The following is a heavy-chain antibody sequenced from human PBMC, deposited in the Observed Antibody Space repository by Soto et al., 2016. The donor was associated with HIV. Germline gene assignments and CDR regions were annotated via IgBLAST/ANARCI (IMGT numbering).Heavy chain of an antibody. CDR3: AREGRSSSGSYVGGYLIS. Sequence: VQLVESGGGVVQPGRSLRLSCAASGFTFSSYGMHWVRQAPGKGLEWVAVIWYDGSNKYYADSVKGRFTISRDNSKNTLYLQMNSLRAEDTAVYYCAREGRSSSGSYVGGYLISWGRGHPWSLSPQ. J-gene: IGHJ2*01. CDR1: GFTFSSYG. CDR2: IWYDGSNK. D-gene: IGHD1-26*01. V-gene: IGHV3-33*01.